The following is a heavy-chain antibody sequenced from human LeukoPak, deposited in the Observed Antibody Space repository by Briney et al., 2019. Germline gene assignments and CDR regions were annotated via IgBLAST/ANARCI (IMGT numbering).Heavy chain of an antibody. J-gene: IGHJ3*02. Sequence: GALRLSCAASGFTFSSYAMHWVRQAPGKGLEWVAVISYDGSNKYYADSVKGRFTISRDNSKNTLYLQMNSLRAEDTAVYYCARTAGLAYCGGDCDAFNIWGQGTMVTVSS. V-gene: IGHV3-30-3*01. CDR1: GFTFSSYA. CDR3: ARTAGLAYCGGDCDAFNI. D-gene: IGHD2-21*02. CDR2: ISYDGSNK.